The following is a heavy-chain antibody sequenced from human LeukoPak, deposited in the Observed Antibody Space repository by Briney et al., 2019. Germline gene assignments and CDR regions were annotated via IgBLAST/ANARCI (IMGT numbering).Heavy chain of an antibody. CDR1: GFSFSTYS. Sequence: GGSLRLSCAASGFSFSTYSMNWVRQAPGKGLEWVSYISDDTIYYADSVKGRFTISRDDAKSSLYLQMNSLRAEDTAMYYCARDAGKHYDTSGLTGIGYGGQGTLVTVSS. V-gene: IGHV3-69-1*01. CDR2: ISDDTI. CDR3: ARDAGKHYDTSGLTGIGY. J-gene: IGHJ4*02. D-gene: IGHD3-22*01.